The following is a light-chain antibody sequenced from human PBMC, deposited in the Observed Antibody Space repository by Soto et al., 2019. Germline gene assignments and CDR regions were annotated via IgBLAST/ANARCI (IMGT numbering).Light chain of an antibody. V-gene: IGKV3-15*01. Sequence: EIVMRQSPATLSVSPGERAALSCGASQSVSSNLAWYQQKPGQAPRLLIYGASTRATGIPARLSGSGSGTEFTLTISSLQSEDFAVYYCRQYNNWPWTFGQGTKVDI. CDR2: GAS. CDR3: RQYNNWPWT. J-gene: IGKJ1*01. CDR1: QSVSSN.